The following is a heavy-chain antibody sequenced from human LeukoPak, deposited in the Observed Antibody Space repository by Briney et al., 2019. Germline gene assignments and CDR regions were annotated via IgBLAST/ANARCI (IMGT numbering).Heavy chain of an antibody. CDR2: FDPEDGET. V-gene: IGHV1-24*01. CDR3: ATGTTVTVAFDY. J-gene: IGHJ4*02. CDR1: GYTLTELS. Sequence: ASVKVSCKVSGYTLTELSMHWVRQAPGKGLEWMGGFDPEDGETIYAQKFQGRVTMTEDTSTDTAYMELSSLRSGDTAVYYCATGTTVTVAFDYWGQGTLVTVSS. D-gene: IGHD4-11*01.